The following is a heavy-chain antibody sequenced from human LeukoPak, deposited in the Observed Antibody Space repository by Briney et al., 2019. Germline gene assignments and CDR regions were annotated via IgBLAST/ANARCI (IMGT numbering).Heavy chain of an antibody. J-gene: IGHJ5*02. CDR1: GFTFSSYA. D-gene: IGHD6-13*01. Sequence: SGGSLRLSCAASGFTFSSYAMSWVRQAPGKGLEWVSAISGSGGSTYYADSVKGRFTISRDNSKNTLYLQMNSLRAEDTAVYYCAKDVNSSWDPNWFDPWGQGTLVTVSS. CDR2: ISGSGGST. CDR3: AKDVNSSWDPNWFDP. V-gene: IGHV3-23*01.